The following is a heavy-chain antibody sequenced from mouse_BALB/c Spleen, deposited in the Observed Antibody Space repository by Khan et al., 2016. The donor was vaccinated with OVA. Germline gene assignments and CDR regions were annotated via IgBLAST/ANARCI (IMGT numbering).Heavy chain of an antibody. CDR2: IWGDGST. CDR3: AKQNQGTLYAMDY. Sequence: VQLQESGPGLVAPSQSLSITCTVSGFSLTTYGVSWVRQPPGKGLEWLGVIWGDGSTNYHSALISRLTISKDNPKSQVFLKLNSLQTDDTGTYYCAKQNQGTLYAMDYWGQGTSGTVSS. J-gene: IGHJ4*01. V-gene: IGHV2-3*01. CDR1: GFSLTTYG. D-gene: IGHD2-14*01.